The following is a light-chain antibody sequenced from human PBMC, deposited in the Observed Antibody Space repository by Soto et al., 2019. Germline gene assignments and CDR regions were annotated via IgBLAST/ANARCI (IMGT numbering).Light chain of an antibody. V-gene: IGKV1-12*01. Sequence: DIQMTQSPSSVSASVGDRVTITCRSSEDISTWLAWYQQKPGKAPKLLIYAASSLQSGVPSRFSGSGSGTDFTLTISSLQPEDFATDYCQHDDSFPLITFGQGTRLDIK. J-gene: IGKJ5*01. CDR2: AAS. CDR1: EDISTW. CDR3: QHDDSFPLIT.